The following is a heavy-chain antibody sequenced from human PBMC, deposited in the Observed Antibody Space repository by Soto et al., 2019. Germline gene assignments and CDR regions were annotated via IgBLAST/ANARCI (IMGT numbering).Heavy chain of an antibody. J-gene: IGHJ4*02. D-gene: IGHD3-22*01. CDR1: GGTFSSYA. V-gene: IGHV1-69*01. Sequence: QVQLVQSGAEVQKPGSSVKVSCKASGGTFSSYAISWVRQAPGQGLEWMGGIIPIFGTANYAQKFQGRVTITADESTSTAYMELSSLRSEDTAVYYCARDKYYYDSSGYYYSFDYWGQGTLVTVSS. CDR3: ARDKYYYDSSGYYYSFDY. CDR2: IIPIFGTA.